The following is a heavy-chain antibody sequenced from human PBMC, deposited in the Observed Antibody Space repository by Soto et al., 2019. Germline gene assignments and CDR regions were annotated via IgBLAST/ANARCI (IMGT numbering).Heavy chain of an antibody. J-gene: IGHJ6*02. V-gene: IGHV4-39*01. CDR3: ARRGGGDSSGYPYYYYYYGMDV. D-gene: IGHD3-22*01. CDR2: IYYSGST. CDR1: GGSISSSSYY. Sequence: QLQLQESGPGLVKPSETLSLTCTVSGGSISSSSYYWGWIRQPPGQGLVWIGSIYYSGSTYYNPSLKSRVTISVDTSKNPFSLKLSSETAADTAVYYCARRGGGDSSGYPYYYYYYGMDVWGQGTTVTVSS.